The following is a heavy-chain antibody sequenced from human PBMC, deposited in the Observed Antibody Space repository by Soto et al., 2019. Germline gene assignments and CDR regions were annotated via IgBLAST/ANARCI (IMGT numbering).Heavy chain of an antibody. CDR3: ARIHWAQSSLDY. D-gene: IGHD6-19*01. J-gene: IGHJ4*02. CDR1: GGSISNYY. CDR2: MYTSGTA. V-gene: IGHV4-4*07. Sequence: SETLSLTCTVSGGSISNYYWTWIRQPAGKGLEWIGRMYTSGTAYSIPSLNGRLTLSVDSSQTQFSLKLTSVTAADSAFYYCARIHWAQSSLDYWGRGILVTVSS.